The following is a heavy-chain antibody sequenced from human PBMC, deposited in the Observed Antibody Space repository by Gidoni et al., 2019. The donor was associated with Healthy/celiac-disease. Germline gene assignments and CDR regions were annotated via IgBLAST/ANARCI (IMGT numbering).Heavy chain of an antibody. V-gene: IGHV4-34*01. CDR3: ARARFGELSYYYYGMDV. Sequence: QVQLQQWGAGLLKPSETLSLPCAVYGGSLSGYYWSWIRQPPGKGLEWIGEINHSGSTNYNPSLKSRVTISVDTSKNQFSLKLSSVTAADTAVYYCARARFGELSYYYYGMDVWGQGTTVTVSS. CDR2: INHSGST. J-gene: IGHJ6*02. D-gene: IGHD3-10*01. CDR1: GGSLSGYY.